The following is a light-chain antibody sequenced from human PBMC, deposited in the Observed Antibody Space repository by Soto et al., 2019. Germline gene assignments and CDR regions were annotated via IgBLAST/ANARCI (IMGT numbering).Light chain of an antibody. CDR3: QHRHSYPIT. Sequence: LTQSPSFVSASVGDRVTITCRASQGISSYLAWYQQKPGKAPKLLIHTASTLQSGVPSRFSGSGSGTEFTLTISSLQPEDFATYYCQHRHSYPITFGQGTRLEIK. CDR1: QGISSY. CDR2: TAS. J-gene: IGKJ5*01. V-gene: IGKV1-9*01.